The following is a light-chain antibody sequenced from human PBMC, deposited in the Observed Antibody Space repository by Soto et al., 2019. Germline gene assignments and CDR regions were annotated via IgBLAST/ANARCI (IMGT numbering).Light chain of an antibody. V-gene: IGLV2-14*01. CDR3: SSYSTSFFYV. Sequence: QSALTQPASVSGSPGQSITISCTGTSSDIGFYNYVSWYQQYAGQAPKLLIYGVTNRSSGISYRFSGSKSGSTASLTIYGLRDEDEADYYCSSYSTSFFYVFGTGTKVTVL. CDR1: SSDIGFYNY. CDR2: GVT. J-gene: IGLJ1*01.